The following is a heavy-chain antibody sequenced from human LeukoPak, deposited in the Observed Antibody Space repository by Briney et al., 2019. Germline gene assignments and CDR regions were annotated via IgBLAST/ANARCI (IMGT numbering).Heavy chain of an antibody. CDR1: GYTFTSYD. V-gene: IGHV1-8*01. CDR3: ARGRVVVAATPPHFDY. D-gene: IGHD2-15*01. J-gene: IGHJ4*02. Sequence: GASVKVSCKASGYTFTSYDINWVRQATGQGLEGVGWMNTNSGNTGYAQKFQGRVTMTRNTSISTAYMELSSLRSEDTAVYYCARGRVVVAATPPHFDYWGQGTLGTVSS. CDR2: MNTNSGNT.